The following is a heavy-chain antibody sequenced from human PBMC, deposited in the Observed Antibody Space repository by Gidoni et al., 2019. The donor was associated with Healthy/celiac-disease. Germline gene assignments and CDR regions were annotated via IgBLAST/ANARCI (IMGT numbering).Heavy chain of an antibody. J-gene: IGHJ4*02. V-gene: IGHV4-34*01. CDR3: ARGARYCSSTSCYAGDFDY. CDR1: GGSFSGYY. CDR2: INHSGRT. Sequence: QVQLQQWGAGLLTPSETLSLTCAVYGGSFSGYYWRWIRQPPGKGLEWIGEINHSGRTNYIPSLKSRVTISVDTSKNQFSLKLSSVTAADTAVYYCARGARYCSSTSCYAGDFDYWGQGTLVTVSS. D-gene: IGHD2-2*01.